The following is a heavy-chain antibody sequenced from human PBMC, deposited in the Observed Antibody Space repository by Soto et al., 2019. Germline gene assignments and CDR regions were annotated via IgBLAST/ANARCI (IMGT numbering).Heavy chain of an antibody. D-gene: IGHD1-1*01. CDR1: GYTFTSYG. V-gene: IGHV1-18*01. J-gene: IGHJ4*02. CDR2: ISAHNGNT. Sequence: QVHLVQSGAEVKKPGASVKVSCKASGYTFTSYGITWVRQAPGQGLEWMGWISAHNGNTDYAQKLQGRIIVPRDTSPSTASMALRSLISDDTAVYYCARGRYGDYWGQAALVTVSS. CDR3: ARGRYGDY.